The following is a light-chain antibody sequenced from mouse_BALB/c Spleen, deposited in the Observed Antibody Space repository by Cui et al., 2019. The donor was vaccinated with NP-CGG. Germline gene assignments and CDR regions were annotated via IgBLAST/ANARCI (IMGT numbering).Light chain of an antibody. V-gene: IGLV1*01. CDR1: TGAVTSSNY. Sequence: AVGTQESACTPPPGETVTLTCRSSTGAVTSSNYANWVQEKPDHLFTGLIGGTNNRAPGVSARFSGSLIGDKAALTITGAQTEDEAIYFCALWYSNHWVFGGGTKLTVL. J-gene: IGLJ1*01. CDR3: ALWYSNHWV. CDR2: GTN.